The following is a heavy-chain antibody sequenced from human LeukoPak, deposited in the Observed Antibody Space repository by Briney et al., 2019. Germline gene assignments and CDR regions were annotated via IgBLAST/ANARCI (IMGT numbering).Heavy chain of an antibody. J-gene: IGHJ4*02. CDR2: IKQDGSEK. V-gene: IGHV3-7*01. CDR3: ARGPRFDY. Sequence: PGGSLRLSCTASGFIFSTSWMTWVRQAPGKGLEWVANIKQDGSEKNSVDSVKGRFTISRDNAKNSLYLQMNSLRVEDTAVYYCARGPRFDYWGQGTLVTVSS. CDR1: GFIFSTSW.